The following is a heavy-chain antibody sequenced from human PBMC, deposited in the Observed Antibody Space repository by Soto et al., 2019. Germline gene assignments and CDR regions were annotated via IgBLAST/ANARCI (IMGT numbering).Heavy chain of an antibody. CDR3: ARALGYCSSTSCQHAFDI. CDR2: IYSGGST. D-gene: IGHD2-2*01. J-gene: IGHJ3*02. V-gene: IGHV3-53*04. CDR1: GFTVGSNY. Sequence: EEQLVESGGGLVQPGGSLRLSSAASGFTVGSNYMSWVRQAPGKGQEWVSVIYSGGSTYYADSVKGRFTISRHNSKNTLYLQMNSLRAEDTAVYYCARALGYCSSTSCQHAFDIWGQGTMVTVSS.